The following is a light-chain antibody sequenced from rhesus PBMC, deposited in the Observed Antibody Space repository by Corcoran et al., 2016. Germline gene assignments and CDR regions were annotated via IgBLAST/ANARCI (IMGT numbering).Light chain of an antibody. V-gene: IGKV1-32*02. J-gene: IGKJ3*01. CDR1: QGISSY. CDR3: QQGNSNPFT. Sequence: DIQMYQSPSSLFASVGDRVTITCRASQGISSYFNWYQTKPEKAPKVLMYYANSLASGVPSRFIGSGSGTEFNRTISSLKPEDFATYYCQQGNSNPFTFGPGTKLDIK. CDR2: YAN.